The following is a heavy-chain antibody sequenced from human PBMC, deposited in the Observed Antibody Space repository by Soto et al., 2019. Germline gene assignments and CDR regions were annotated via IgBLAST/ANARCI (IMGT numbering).Heavy chain of an antibody. Sequence: QVQLVQSGAEMKKPGSSVKVSCQSSGGTFNTYAMNWVRQAPGQGPEWMGDISPMFGAANYAPKFQGRVTIDADESTGTPYMQLSSLTSEDTALYFCAREVQVHTPAFVYWGQGTLVTVSS. J-gene: IGHJ4*02. CDR3: AREVQVHTPAFVY. V-gene: IGHV1-69*19. CDR2: ISPMFGAA. CDR1: GGTFNTYA. D-gene: IGHD3-10*01.